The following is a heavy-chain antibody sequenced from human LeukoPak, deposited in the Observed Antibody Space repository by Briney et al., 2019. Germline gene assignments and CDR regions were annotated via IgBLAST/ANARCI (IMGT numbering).Heavy chain of an antibody. CDR1: RYTSTGYY. D-gene: IGHD3-22*01. CDR2: INLNIVGT. V-gene: IGHV1-2*02. CDR3: AREWGYYYESSGRHTSFDY. J-gene: IGHJ4*02. Sequence: ASVRVSCEASRYTSTGYYMHWVPEAPGQGREWMGWINLNIVGTNYTQKFQGRVTMTRDTPISTAFMELSRLRSDEPAVYYSAREWGYYYESSGRHTSFDYWGKGPLATVSS.